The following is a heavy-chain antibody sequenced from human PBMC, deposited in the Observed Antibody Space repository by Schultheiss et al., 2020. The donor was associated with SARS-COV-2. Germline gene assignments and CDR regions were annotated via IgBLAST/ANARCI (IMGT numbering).Heavy chain of an antibody. V-gene: IGHV3-30*05. J-gene: IGHJ4*02. CDR3: AKGRLSSSRYYFDY. CDR2: ISYDGSNK. CDR1: GFTFSSYG. Sequence: GGSLRLSCAASGFTFSSYGMHWVRQAPGKGLEWVAVISYDGSNKYYADSVKGRFTISRDNSKNTLYLQMNSLRAEDTAVYYCAKGRLSSSRYYFDYWGQGTLVTVSS. D-gene: IGHD6-6*01.